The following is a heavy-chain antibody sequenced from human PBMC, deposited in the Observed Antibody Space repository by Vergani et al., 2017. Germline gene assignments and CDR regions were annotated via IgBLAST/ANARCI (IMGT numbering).Heavy chain of an antibody. Sequence: EVQLLESGGSLKQPGGSVRLSCAASGFTFSTYAMHWVRQAPGNGLEWVSALTGGGGSTYYADSFKGRFIISRDNSSDTLYLQMNSLRPEDTATYYCVKVAWIYENFFDSGGQGTLVTFSS. V-gene: IGHV3-23*01. J-gene: IGHJ4*02. CDR3: VKVAWIYENFFDS. D-gene: IGHD5/OR15-5a*01. CDR1: GFTFSTYA. CDR2: LTGGGGST.